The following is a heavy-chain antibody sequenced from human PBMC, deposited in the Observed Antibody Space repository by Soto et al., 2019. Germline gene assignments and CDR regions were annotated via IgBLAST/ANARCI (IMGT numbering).Heavy chain of an antibody. Sequence: PGGSLRLSCAASGFRFSDYDMSWVRQAPGKGLEWVSAISGGGDVTYYADSVKGRFTISRDNSKNTLYLQMNSLRAEDTAIYYCANRDTSMITRYYYGMDVWGQGTTVTV. V-gene: IGHV3-23*01. CDR3: ANRDTSMITRYYYGMDV. CDR1: GFRFSDYD. D-gene: IGHD3-16*01. J-gene: IGHJ6*02. CDR2: ISGGGDVT.